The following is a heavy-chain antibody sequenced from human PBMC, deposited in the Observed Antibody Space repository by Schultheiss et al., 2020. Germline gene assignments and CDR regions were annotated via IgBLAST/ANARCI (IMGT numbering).Heavy chain of an antibody. CDR2: IWYDGSNK. J-gene: IGHJ6*02. CDR3: ATSIAAAGRVYYYGMDV. CDR1: GFTFSSYG. V-gene: IGHV3-33*01. D-gene: IGHD6-13*01. Sequence: GGSLRLSCAASGFTFSSYGMHWVRQAPGKGLEWVAVIWYDGSNKYYADSVKGRFTISRDNSKNTLYLQMNSLRAEDTAVYYCATSIAAAGRVYYYGMDVWGQGTTVTVSS.